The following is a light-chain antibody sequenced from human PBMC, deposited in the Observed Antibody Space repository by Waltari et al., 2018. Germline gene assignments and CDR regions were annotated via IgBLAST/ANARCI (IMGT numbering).Light chain of an antibody. CDR1: QSVSSY. J-gene: IGKJ1*01. Sequence: EIVLTQSPATLSLSPGERATLSCRASQSVSSYLAWYQQKPGQAPRPLIYDASNRATGIPARFSGSGSGTDFTLTISSLEPEDFAVYYCQQRSSWPPWTFGQGTKVEIK. CDR2: DAS. CDR3: QQRSSWPPWT. V-gene: IGKV3-11*01.